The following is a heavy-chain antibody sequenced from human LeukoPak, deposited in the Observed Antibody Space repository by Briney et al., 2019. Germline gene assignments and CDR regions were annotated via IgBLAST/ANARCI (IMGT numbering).Heavy chain of an antibody. V-gene: IGHV1-69*05. CDR1: GGTFRSYA. Sequence: SVKVSXKASGGTFRSYAISWVRQAPGQGLEWIGRIIPIFGTANYAQKFQGRVTITTDESTSTAYMELSSLRSEDTAVYYCARGRVDFWSGYGVYFDYWGLGTLVTVSS. D-gene: IGHD3-3*01. CDR2: IIPIFGTA. J-gene: IGHJ4*02. CDR3: ARGRVDFWSGYGVYFDY.